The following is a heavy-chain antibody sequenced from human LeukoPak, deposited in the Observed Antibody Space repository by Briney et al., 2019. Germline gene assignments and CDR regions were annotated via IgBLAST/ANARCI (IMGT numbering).Heavy chain of an antibody. CDR2: ISVDGDKT. Sequence: GGSLRHSCASSGVTFVDYARHWGRQAPRKGLEWVSLISVDGDKTYYADSVKGRFTISRDDSKTSLYLQMNSLRTEDTALYYCAQDIGDFDVLTAYYGFDHWGPGTLVTVSS. V-gene: IGHV3-43*02. J-gene: IGHJ4*02. CDR3: AQDIGDFDVLTAYYGFDH. CDR1: GVTFVDYA. D-gene: IGHD3-9*01.